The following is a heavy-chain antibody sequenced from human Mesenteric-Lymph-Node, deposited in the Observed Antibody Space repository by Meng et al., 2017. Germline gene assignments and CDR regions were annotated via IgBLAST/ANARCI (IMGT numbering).Heavy chain of an antibody. Sequence: QVQLQQWGAGLLKPAETLSLTGAGYGGSFSGYYWSWIRQPPGKGLEWIGEINHSGSTNYNPSLKSRVTISVDTSKNQFSLKLSSVTAADTAVYYCARTIGGADIVVVPAAYYFDYWGQGTLVTVSS. CDR1: GGSFSGYY. D-gene: IGHD2-2*01. CDR2: INHSGST. CDR3: ARTIGGADIVVVPAAYYFDY. V-gene: IGHV4-34*01. J-gene: IGHJ4*02.